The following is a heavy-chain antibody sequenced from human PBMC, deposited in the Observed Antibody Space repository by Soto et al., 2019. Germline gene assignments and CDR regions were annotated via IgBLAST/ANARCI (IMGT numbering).Heavy chain of an antibody. CDR2: ISGSDNNI. J-gene: IGHJ6*02. CDR1: GFAFSSYT. V-gene: IGHV3-21*01. D-gene: IGHD5-12*01. Sequence: PGGSLRLSCAASGFAFSSYTMNWVRQAPGKGLEWVSSISGSDNNIYYADSMKGRLTISRDNSKNSLYLQMSSLRAEDTAVYYCARIVATIYYYYYGMDVWGQGTTVTVSS. CDR3: ARIVATIYYYYYGMDV.